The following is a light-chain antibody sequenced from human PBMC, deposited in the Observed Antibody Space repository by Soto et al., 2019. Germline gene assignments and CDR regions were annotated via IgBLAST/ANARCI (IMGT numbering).Light chain of an antibody. CDR3: QQYGSSPPT. J-gene: IGKJ1*01. V-gene: IGKV3-20*01. Sequence: EIVLTQSPGTLSWSPGERATLSCRASQSVSSTYLAWYQQKPGQAPRLLIYAAFSRATGIPDRFSGSGYGTDFNLSISRLEPEDFAMYYCQQYGSSPPTFGQGTKVDIK. CDR2: AAF. CDR1: QSVSSTY.